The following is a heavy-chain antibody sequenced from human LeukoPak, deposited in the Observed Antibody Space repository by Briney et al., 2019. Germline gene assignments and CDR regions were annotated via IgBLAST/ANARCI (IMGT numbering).Heavy chain of an antibody. CDR2: ISAYNGNT. V-gene: IGHV1-18*01. CDR1: GYTFTSYG. CDR3: ARDVRYSGRYYWLDP. D-gene: IGHD1-26*01. J-gene: IGHJ5*02. Sequence: ASVKVSCKASGYTFTSYGISWVRQAPGQGLEWMGWISAYNGNTNYAQKLQGRVTMTTDTSTSTAYMELRSLRSDDTAVYYCARDVRYSGRYYWLDPWGQGTLVTVSS.